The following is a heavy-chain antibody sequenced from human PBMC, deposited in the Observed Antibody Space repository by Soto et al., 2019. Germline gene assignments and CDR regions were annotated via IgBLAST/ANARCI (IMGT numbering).Heavy chain of an antibody. CDR1: GGSISGYY. V-gene: IGHV4-59*01. Sequence: SLTCTVSGGSISGYYWSWIRQSPGKGLEYIGYIYYRGSTNYNPSLKSRVTMSVDTSRNQFSLKVNSVTAADTAVYYCARQQLLPFYYALDVWGQGTTVTVSS. CDR2: IYYRGST. J-gene: IGHJ6*02. D-gene: IGHD6-13*01. CDR3: ARQQLLPFYYALDV.